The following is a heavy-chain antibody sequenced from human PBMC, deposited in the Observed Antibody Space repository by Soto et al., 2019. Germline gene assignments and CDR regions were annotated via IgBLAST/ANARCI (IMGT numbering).Heavy chain of an antibody. CDR3: ARGDSTDCSNGVCSFYYNHDMDV. CDR1: GYSFTDYH. D-gene: IGHD2-8*01. V-gene: IGHV1-2*04. CDR2: INPKSGGT. J-gene: IGHJ6*02. Sequence: GASVKVSCKASGYSFTDYHIHWVRQAPGQGLEWLGRINPKSGGTSTAQKFQGWVTMTTDTSISTASMELTRLTSDDTAIYYCARGDSTDCSNGVCSFYYNHDMDVWGQGTTVTVSS.